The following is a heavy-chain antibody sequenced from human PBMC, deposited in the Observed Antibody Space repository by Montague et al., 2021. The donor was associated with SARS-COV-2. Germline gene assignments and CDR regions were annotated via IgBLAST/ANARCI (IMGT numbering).Heavy chain of an antibody. CDR3: VSSVGFIEMSATNFDY. V-gene: IGHV4-61*02. D-gene: IGHD5-24*01. CDR1: GGSISSGSYY. Sequence: TLSLTCSVSGGSISSGSYYWSWIRQPAGKGLEWIGRIYVNGRIFISGSPKYNPSLKRRVIISLDTSKNQFSLKLSSVTAADTAVYYCVSSVGFIEMSATNFDYWGQGTLVTVSS. CDR2: IYVNGRIFISGSP. J-gene: IGHJ4*02.